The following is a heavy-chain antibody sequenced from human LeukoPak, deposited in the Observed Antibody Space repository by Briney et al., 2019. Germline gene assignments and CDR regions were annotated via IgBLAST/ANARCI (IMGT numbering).Heavy chain of an antibody. CDR1: GDSVSSADSY. Sequence: SETLSLTCTVSGDSVSSADSYWSWIRQSPGKGLEWIGYNNNGGTTNYNPSLKSRVTISVDTSRNQFSLRLTSVTAADTAVYSCARRMYGDYGLWFDPWGQGTLVTVSS. V-gene: IGHV4-61*08. D-gene: IGHD4-17*01. CDR3: ARRMYGDYGLWFDP. CDR2: NNNGGTT. J-gene: IGHJ5*02.